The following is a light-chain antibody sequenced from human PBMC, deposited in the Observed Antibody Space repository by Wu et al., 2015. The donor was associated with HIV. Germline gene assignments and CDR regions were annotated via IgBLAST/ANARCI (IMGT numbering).Light chain of an antibody. CDR3: QQYDTYPLT. V-gene: IGKV1-8*01. J-gene: IGKJ4*01. Sequence: DRITITCRASQDIKSNLAWYQXKPGKAPNLLIFSASTLHSGVPSRFSGSRSGTDFTLTISCLQSEDFASYYCQQYDTYPLTFGGGTKLEIK. CDR1: QDIKSN. CDR2: SAS.